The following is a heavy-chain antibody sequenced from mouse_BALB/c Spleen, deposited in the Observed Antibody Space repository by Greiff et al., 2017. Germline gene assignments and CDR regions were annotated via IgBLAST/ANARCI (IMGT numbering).Heavy chain of an antibody. Sequence: DVQLVESGGGLVQPGGSLKLSCAASGFTFSSYTMSWVRQTPEKRLEWVAYISNGGGSTYYPDTVKGRFTISRDNAKNTLYLQMSSLKSEDTAMYYCARQGTTNYLDYWGQGTTLTVSS. V-gene: IGHV5-12-2*01. CDR1: GFTFSSYT. CDR2: ISNGGGST. J-gene: IGHJ2*01. D-gene: IGHD1-1*01. CDR3: ARQGTTNYLDY.